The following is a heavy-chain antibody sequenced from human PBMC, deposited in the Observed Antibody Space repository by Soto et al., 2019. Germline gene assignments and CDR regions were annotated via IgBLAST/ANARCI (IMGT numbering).Heavy chain of an antibody. J-gene: IGHJ6*03. CDR1: GYTFTSYG. D-gene: IGHD3-9*01. CDR3: ARDHGILNYYSIVV. Sequence: ASVKVSCKASGYTFTSYGISWVRQAPGQGLERMGWISAYNGNTNYAQKLQGRVTMTTDTSTSTAYMELRSLRSDDTAVYYCARDHGILNYYSIVVWGKGTTVTVXS. V-gene: IGHV1-18*01. CDR2: ISAYNGNT.